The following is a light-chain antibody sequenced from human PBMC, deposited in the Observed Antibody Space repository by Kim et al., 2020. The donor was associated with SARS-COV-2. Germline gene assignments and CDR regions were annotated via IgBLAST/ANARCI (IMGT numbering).Light chain of an antibody. CDR3: QQYNNWPLT. CDR2: GPS. Sequence: VSPEEGATLSCKSSQSLSSEVSWYQQKPGQAPGLLFYGPSTSATCIPARFSGSGSGTEFTLTISSLQSEDFAVYYCQQYNNWPLTFCGGTNVDIK. CDR1: QSLSSE. J-gene: IGKJ4*01. V-gene: IGKV3-15*01.